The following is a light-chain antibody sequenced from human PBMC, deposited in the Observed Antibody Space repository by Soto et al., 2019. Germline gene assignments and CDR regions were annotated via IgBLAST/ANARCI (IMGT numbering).Light chain of an antibody. Sequence: DIQMTQSPSTLSASVGDRVTITCRASQSISSWLAWYQQKPGKAPKLLVYDASSLESGVPSRFSGSGSGTEFTLPISSLQPADFATYHCQQYNSYSPSEITFGPGTKVDIK. J-gene: IGKJ3*01. CDR1: QSISSW. CDR3: QQYNSYSPSEIT. CDR2: DAS. V-gene: IGKV1-5*01.